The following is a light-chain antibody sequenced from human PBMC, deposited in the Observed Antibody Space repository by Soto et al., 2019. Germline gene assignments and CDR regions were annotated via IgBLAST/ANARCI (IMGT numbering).Light chain of an antibody. CDR3: QSYDSSLSGVV. V-gene: IGLV1-40*01. CDR2: GNS. Sequence: QSVLTQPPSVSGAPXXXXTISCTGSSSNIGAGYDVHWYQQLPGTAPKLLIYGNSNRPSGVPDRFSGSKSGTSASLAITGLQAEDEADYYCQSYDSSLSGVVFGGGTQLTVL. J-gene: IGLJ2*01. CDR1: SSNIGAGYD.